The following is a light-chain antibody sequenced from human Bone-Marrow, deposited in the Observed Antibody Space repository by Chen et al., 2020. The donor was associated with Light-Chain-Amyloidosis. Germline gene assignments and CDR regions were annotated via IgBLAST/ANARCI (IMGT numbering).Light chain of an antibody. V-gene: IGLV2-14*01. J-gene: IGLJ1*01. CDR2: EVT. CDR3: SSYTITNTLV. Sequence: QSALPQPASVSGSTGQSLTISCTGTSSDVGGDNHVSWYQQHPDKAPKLMIYEVTNRPSWVPDRFSGSKSDNTASLTISGLQTEDEADYFCSSYTITNTLVFGSGTRVTVL. CDR1: SSDVGGDNH.